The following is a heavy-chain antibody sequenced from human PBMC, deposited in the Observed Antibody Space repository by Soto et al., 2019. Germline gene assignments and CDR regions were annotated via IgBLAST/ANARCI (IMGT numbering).Heavy chain of an antibody. D-gene: IGHD1-1*01. Sequence: SETLSLTCTVSGASISGFYWSWIRSAAGEGLEGMGRIYYTGATDYNHSPKSRVMMSVDTSKKQCSLKLRSVTAADTAVYYCVRDGTKTLRDCFDPWGQEMSITASS. CDR2: IYYTGAT. CDR3: VRDGTKTLRDCFDP. J-gene: IGHJ5*02. CDR1: GASISGFY. V-gene: IGHV4-4*07.